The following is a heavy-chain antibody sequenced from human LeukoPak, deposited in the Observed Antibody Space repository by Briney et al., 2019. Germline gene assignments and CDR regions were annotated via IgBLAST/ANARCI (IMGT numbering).Heavy chain of an antibody. CDR2: IHTSGSI. V-gene: IGHV4-4*07. J-gene: IGHJ4*02. CDR1: GGSVSSYY. Sequence: SETLSLTCNVSGGSVSSYYWSWIRQPAGKGLKWIGRIHTSGSINYNPSLKSRVTMSSDTSKNQFSLKLSSVTAADTAVYYCARDAYYYDSSGYFRFDYWGQGTLVTVSS. CDR3: ARDAYYYDSSGYFRFDY. D-gene: IGHD3-22*01.